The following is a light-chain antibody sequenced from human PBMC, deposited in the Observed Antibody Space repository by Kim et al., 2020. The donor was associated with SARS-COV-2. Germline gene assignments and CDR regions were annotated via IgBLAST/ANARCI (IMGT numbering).Light chain of an antibody. Sequence: GQSVTISCTGTRSDVGSYDRVSWYQLPPGTAPKLLIYEVRKRPSGVPDRFSGSKSGNTASLTISGLQAEDEAEYYCNSHTSSTAFVFGPGTKVTVL. J-gene: IGLJ1*01. CDR1: RSDVGSYDR. CDR2: EVR. V-gene: IGLV2-18*02. CDR3: NSHTSSTAFV.